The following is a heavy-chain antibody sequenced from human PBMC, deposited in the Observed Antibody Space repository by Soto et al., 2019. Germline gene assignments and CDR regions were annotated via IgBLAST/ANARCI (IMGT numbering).Heavy chain of an antibody. D-gene: IGHD2-2*01. J-gene: IGHJ5*02. CDR3: ARLHCNSPNCVPLDP. CDR1: GGSISSSGYY. Sequence: SETLSLTCTVSGGSISSSGYYWGWIRQPPGKGLEWIGSIYYSGSTSYNPSLKSRVTMSVDTSKNQLSLKLSSVTAADTAVYYCARLHCNSPNCVPLDPWGQGTLVTVSS. CDR2: IYYSGST. V-gene: IGHV4-39*01.